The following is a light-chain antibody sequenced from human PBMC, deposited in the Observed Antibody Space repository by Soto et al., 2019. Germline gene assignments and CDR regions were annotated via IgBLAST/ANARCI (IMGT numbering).Light chain of an antibody. V-gene: IGLV1-47*01. CDR2: RNN. CDR1: SSNIGSNY. Sequence: QAVVTQPPSASGTPGQRVTISCSGSSSNIGSNYVYWYHQLPGTAPKLLIYRNNQRPSGVPDRFSGSKSGTSASLAISGLRSEDEADYYCAAWDDSLGQVFGGWIKLTVL. CDR3: AAWDDSLGQV. J-gene: IGLJ2*01.